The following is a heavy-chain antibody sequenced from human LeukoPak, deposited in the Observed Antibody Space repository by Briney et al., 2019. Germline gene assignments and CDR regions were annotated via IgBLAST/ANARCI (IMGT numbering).Heavy chain of an antibody. CDR3: ARDSRASGSYYL. CDR1: GFTFSSYS. V-gene: IGHV3-48*04. Sequence: PGGSLRLSCAASGFTFSSYSMNWVRQAPGKGLEWVSYISSSSSTIYYADSVKGRFTISRDNAKNSLYLQMNSLRAEDTAVYYCARDSRASGSYYLWGQGTLVTVPS. D-gene: IGHD1-26*01. J-gene: IGHJ5*02. CDR2: ISSSSSTI.